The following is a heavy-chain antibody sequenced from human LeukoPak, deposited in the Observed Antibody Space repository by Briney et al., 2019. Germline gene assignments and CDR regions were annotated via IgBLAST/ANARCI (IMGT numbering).Heavy chain of an antibody. CDR3: ARPTYSSGSFDY. D-gene: IGHD6-19*01. V-gene: IGHV4-39*01. J-gene: IGHJ4*02. Sequence: PSETLSLTCTVSGGSISSSSYYWGWIRQPPGKGLEWIGSIYYNGSTYYNPSLKSRVTISVDTSKNQFSLKLSSVTAADTAVYYCARPTYSSGSFDYWGQGTLVTVSS. CDR2: IYYNGST. CDR1: GGSISSSSYY.